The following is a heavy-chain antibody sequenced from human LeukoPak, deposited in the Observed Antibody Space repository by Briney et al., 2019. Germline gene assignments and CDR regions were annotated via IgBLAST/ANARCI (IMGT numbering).Heavy chain of an antibody. D-gene: IGHD1-26*01. V-gene: IGHV4-39*07. J-gene: IGHJ4*02. CDR3: ARDSSNGNYYSPLDY. Sequence: PSETLSLTCTVSGGSISSGGYYWSWIRQPPGKGLEWIGEINHSGSMNYNPSLKSRTTISLDTSKNQFSLKLSSLTAADTAVYYCARDSSNGNYYSPLDYWGQGTLVTVSS. CDR2: INHSGSM. CDR1: GGSISSGGYY.